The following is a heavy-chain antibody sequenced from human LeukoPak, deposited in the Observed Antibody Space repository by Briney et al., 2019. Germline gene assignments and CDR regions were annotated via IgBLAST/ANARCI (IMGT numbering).Heavy chain of an antibody. CDR2: THCDDDE. D-gene: IGHD4-17*01. V-gene: IGHV2-5*02. J-gene: IGHJ4*02. CDR1: GFSLSTTAVG. Sequence: SGPTLVKPTQTLTLTCTFSGFSLSTTAVGVGWIRQPLERALEWLALTHCDDDERYIPSLKNRLTITKDTSKNQLVLTMTHMDPVDTATYYCAHIAYGDYNDYFDYWGQGTLVTVSS. CDR3: AHIAYGDYNDYFDY.